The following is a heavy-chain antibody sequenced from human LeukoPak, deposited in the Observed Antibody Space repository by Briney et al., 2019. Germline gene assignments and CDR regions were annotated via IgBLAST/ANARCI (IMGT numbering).Heavy chain of an antibody. CDR3: ARARYSDF. CDR1: GFTFSKYW. CDR2: IKEDGSEK. V-gene: IGHV3-7*01. J-gene: IGHJ4*02. Sequence: GGSLRLSCVVSGFTFSKYWMTWVRQAPGKGLEWVANIKEDGSEKNYADSVKGRFTISRDNAKNSLYLQMNSLRGEDTAVYYCARARYSDFWGQGTLVTVSS.